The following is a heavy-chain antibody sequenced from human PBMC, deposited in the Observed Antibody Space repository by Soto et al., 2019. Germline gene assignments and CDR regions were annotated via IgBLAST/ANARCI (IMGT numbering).Heavy chain of an antibody. D-gene: IGHD1-20*01. J-gene: IGHJ6*02. V-gene: IGHV3-23*01. CDR3: ARDNYYYYYYGMDV. CDR1: GFTFSSYA. CDR2: ISGSGGST. Sequence: GGSLRLSCAASGFTFSSYAMSWVRQAPGKGLEWVSAISGSGGSTYYADSVKGRFTISRDNAKNSLYLQMNSLRAEDTAVYYCARDNYYYYYYGMDVWGQGTTVTVSS.